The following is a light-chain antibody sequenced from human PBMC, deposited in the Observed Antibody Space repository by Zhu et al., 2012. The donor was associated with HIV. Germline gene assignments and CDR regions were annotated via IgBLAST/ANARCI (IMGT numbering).Light chain of an antibody. J-gene: IGKJ4*01. CDR2: FAS. Sequence: VIGMTQSPSLLSASTGDRVTINCRLSQGISSYLAWYQQKPGKAPKLLIYFASTLQNGVPSRFSGSGSGTDFTLTISSLQSEDFATYFCQHLTLYPTFGGGSRVEI. CDR3: QHLTLYPT. CDR1: QGISSY. V-gene: IGKV1D-8*01.